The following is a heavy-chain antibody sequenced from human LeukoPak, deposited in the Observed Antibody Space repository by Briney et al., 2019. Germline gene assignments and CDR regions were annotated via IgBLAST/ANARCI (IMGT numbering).Heavy chain of an antibody. CDR2: ISAYNGDT. Sequence: ASVKVSCEASGYTFTNYGFSWVRQAPGEGLEWMGWISAYNGDTKYAQKFQGRVTITTDTSATTVYMELGSLRFDDAAVYYCAREACSDGVCYFEYWGQGTLVTVSS. J-gene: IGHJ4*02. CDR1: GYTFTNYG. D-gene: IGHD2-8*01. CDR3: AREACSDGVCYFEY. V-gene: IGHV1-18*01.